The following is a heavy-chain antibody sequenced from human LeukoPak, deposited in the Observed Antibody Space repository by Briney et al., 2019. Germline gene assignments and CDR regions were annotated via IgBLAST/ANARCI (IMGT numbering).Heavy chain of an antibody. Sequence: GGSLRLSCAASGFTFSDYYMSWIRQAPGKGLEWVSYISSSSSYTNYADSVKGRFTISRDNAKNSLYLQMNSLRAEDTAVYYCAREAMALYYFDYWGQGTLVTVSS. CDR3: AREAMALYYFDY. CDR1: GFTFSDYY. J-gene: IGHJ4*02. D-gene: IGHD5-18*01. CDR2: ISSSSSYT. V-gene: IGHV3-11*06.